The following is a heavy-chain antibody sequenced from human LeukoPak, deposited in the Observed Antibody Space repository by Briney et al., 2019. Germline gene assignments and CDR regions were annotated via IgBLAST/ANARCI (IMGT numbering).Heavy chain of an antibody. J-gene: IGHJ4*02. CDR3: ARLYYYGSGSQDY. CDR1: GYTFTGYY. V-gene: IGHV1-2*02. Sequence: ASVKVSCTASGYTFTGYYMDWVRQAPGQGLEWMGWINPNSGGTNYAQKFQGRVTMTRDTSISTAYMELSRLRSDDTAVYYCARLYYYGSGSQDYWGQGTLVTVSS. D-gene: IGHD3-10*01. CDR2: INPNSGGT.